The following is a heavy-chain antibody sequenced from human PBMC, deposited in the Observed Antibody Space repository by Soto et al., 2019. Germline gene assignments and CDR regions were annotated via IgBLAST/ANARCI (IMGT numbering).Heavy chain of an antibody. CDR2: ISAYNGNT. CDR1: DYTFTNYG. J-gene: IGHJ4*02. Sequence: ASVKVSCKASDYTFTNYGISWVRQAPGQGLERKGWISAYNGNTDYAQKFQGKVTLTTDTSTSTAYMELSSLRCDDTAVYYCARTDTAMVNVFHYWGQGTLVTVSS. CDR3: ARTDTAMVNVFHY. V-gene: IGHV1-18*01. D-gene: IGHD5-18*01.